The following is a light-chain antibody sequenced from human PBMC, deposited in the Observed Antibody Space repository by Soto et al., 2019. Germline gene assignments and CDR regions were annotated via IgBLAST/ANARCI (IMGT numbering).Light chain of an antibody. CDR1: SSDVGGYNY. J-gene: IGLJ1*01. Sequence: QSALTQPASVSGSPGQSITISCTGTSSDVGGYNYVSWYQQHPGKAPKLMIYDVSNRPSGVSNRFSGSKSGNTASLTISGLQAEDEADYYCSSYTSSSTLYAFGTRTKVTVL. CDR2: DVS. V-gene: IGLV2-14*01. CDR3: SSYTSSSTLYA.